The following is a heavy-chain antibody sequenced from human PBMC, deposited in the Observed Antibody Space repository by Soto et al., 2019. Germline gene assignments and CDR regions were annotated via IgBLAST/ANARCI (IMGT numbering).Heavy chain of an antibody. CDR2: IGAYNGNT. D-gene: IGHD6-6*01. CDR3: ASVRPLVGYFYYYMDV. CDR1: GYTFSNHG. Sequence: QVQLLQSGAEVKKPGASVKVSCKASGYTFSNHGITWVRQAPGQGLEWMGWIGAYNGNTHYTQSLQGRVTMTTVTSTSKDYMELRGLRSDDTAVYYCASVRPLVGYFYYYMDVWGKGTTVTVSS. J-gene: IGHJ6*03. V-gene: IGHV1-18*01.